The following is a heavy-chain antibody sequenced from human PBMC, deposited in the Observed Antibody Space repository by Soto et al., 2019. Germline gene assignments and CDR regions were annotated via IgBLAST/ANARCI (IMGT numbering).Heavy chain of an antibody. V-gene: IGHV1-3*01. CDR1: GYTFTSYA. D-gene: IGHD3-9*01. CDR2: INAGNGNT. J-gene: IGHJ6*02. CDR3: ARDQIRATGYSLLYYYYGMDV. Sequence: ASVKVSCKASGYTFTSYAMHWVRQAPGQRLEWMGWINAGNGNTKYSQKFQGRVTITRDTSASTAYMELSSLRSEDTAVYYCARDQIRATGYSLLYYYYGMDVWGQGTTVTVS.